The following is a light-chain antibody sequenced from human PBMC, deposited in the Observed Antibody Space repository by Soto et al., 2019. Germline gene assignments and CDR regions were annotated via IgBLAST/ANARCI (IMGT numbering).Light chain of an antibody. CDR3: CSYAGSYTHV. J-gene: IGLJ1*01. CDR2: DVI. Sequence: QSSLTQPRSVSGSPGRSVTISCTGTSSDVGRYNFVSWYQQHPDKAPKLMIYDVIKRPSGVPDRFSGSKSGSTASLTIYGLQAEDEADYHCCSYAGSYTHVFGTGTKVTVL. V-gene: IGLV2-11*01. CDR1: SSDVGRYNF.